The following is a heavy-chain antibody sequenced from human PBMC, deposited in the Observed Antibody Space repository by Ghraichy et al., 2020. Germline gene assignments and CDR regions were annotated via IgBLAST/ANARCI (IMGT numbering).Heavy chain of an antibody. CDR3: ARDRVFCAGNECYYYYNYGMDV. CDR1: GFTVSGNY. J-gene: IGHJ6*02. Sequence: GGSLRLSCAVSGFTVSGNYMTWVRQAPGKGLEWVSIIYSGGSTYYADSVKGRFTISRDNPKNTVYLKMNSLRAEDTAVYFCARDRVFCAGNECYYYYNYGMDVWGQGTTVTVSS. D-gene: IGHD2-21*01. V-gene: IGHV3-53*01. CDR2: IYSGGST.